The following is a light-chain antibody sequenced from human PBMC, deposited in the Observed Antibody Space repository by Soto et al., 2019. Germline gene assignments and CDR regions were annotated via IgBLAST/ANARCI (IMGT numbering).Light chain of an antibody. CDR2: DAS. Sequence: EVVLTQSPGTLSLSLGERATLSCRASQSIARSYLAWYQQKPGQAPRLLIYDASTRATGIPDRFSGSGSGTFFTVTFIRPDPEDSTVFYRLQYAYLPITFGQGTRLEI. CDR3: LQYAYLPIT. V-gene: IGKV3-20*01. J-gene: IGKJ5*01. CDR1: QSIARSY.